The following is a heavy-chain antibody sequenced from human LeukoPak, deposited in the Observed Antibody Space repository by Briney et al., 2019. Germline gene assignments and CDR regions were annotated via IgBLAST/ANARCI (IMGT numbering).Heavy chain of an antibody. CDR2: IYYSGST. CDR1: GGSISSYY. J-gene: IGHJ5*02. Sequence: SETLSLTCTVSGGSISSYYWSWIRQPPGKGLEWIGYIYYSGSTNYNPSLKSRVPISVDTSKNQFSLKLSSVTAADTAVYYCARAGSSSWGYSWFDPWGQGTLVTVSS. V-gene: IGHV4-59*01. CDR3: ARAGSSSWGYSWFDP. D-gene: IGHD6-13*01.